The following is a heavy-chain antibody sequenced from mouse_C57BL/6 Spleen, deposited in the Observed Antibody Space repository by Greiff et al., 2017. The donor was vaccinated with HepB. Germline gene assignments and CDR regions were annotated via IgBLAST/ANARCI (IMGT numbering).Heavy chain of an antibody. CDR2: IYPSDSET. Sequence: QVQLKQPGAELVRPGSSVKLSCKASGYTFTSYWMDWVKQRPGQGLEWIGNIYPSDSETHYNQKFKDKATLTVDKSSSTAYMQLSSLTSEDSAVYYCARGGLRRDYAMDYWGQGTSVTVSS. CDR3: ARGGLRRDYAMDY. J-gene: IGHJ4*01. CDR1: GYTFTSYW. V-gene: IGHV1-61*01. D-gene: IGHD2-4*01.